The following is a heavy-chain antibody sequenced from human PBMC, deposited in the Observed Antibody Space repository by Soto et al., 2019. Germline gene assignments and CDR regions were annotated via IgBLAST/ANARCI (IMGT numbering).Heavy chain of an antibody. CDR3: ARLRHYSSNWYWYFDS. D-gene: IGHD6-13*01. CDR2: IYYTGSP. Sequence: QVQLQESGPGLVKPSETLSLTCTVSGGSISSYYWSWIRQPPGKGLEWIGYIYYTGSPTYNPSLKSRVTISVDTSQNQFSLRLSSVTAADTAVYYCARLRHYSSNWYWYFDSWGQGTLVTVSS. V-gene: IGHV4-59*01. CDR1: GGSISSYY. J-gene: IGHJ4*02.